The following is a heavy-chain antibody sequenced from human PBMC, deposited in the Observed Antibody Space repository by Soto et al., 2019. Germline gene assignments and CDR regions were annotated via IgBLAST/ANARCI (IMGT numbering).Heavy chain of an antibody. Sequence: SETLSLTCTVSGGSTSSGGYYWSWIRQHPGKGLEWIGYIYYSGSTYYNPSLKSRVTISVDTSKNQFSLKLSSVTAADTAVYYCARDLDFYSNWGWGGPYGMDVWGQGTTVTVS. CDR3: ARDLDFYSNWGWGGPYGMDV. CDR1: GGSTSSGGYY. V-gene: IGHV4-31*03. CDR2: IYYSGST. D-gene: IGHD4-4*01. J-gene: IGHJ6*02.